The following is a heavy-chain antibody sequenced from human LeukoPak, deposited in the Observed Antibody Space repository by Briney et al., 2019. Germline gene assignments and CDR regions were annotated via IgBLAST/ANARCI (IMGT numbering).Heavy chain of an antibody. CDR1: GYTFTSYG. V-gene: IGHV1-18*01. J-gene: IGHJ3*02. Sequence: ASVTVSFKSSGYTFTSYGINWVRQPPGQGLEWMGWISASNGNTNYAQKLQGRVTMTTDTSTSTAYMEMRSVRSDDTDVYYCARSGGIAARDGAFDIWGQGTMVTVSS. CDR3: ARSGGIAARDGAFDI. D-gene: IGHD6-6*01. CDR2: ISASNGNT.